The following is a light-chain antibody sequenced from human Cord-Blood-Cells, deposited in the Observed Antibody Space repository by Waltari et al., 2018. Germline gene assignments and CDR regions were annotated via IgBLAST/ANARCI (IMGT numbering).Light chain of an antibody. CDR2: AAS. V-gene: IGKV1-39*01. CDR1: QRISSY. J-gene: IGKJ1*01. CDR3: QQSYSTLTWT. Sequence: DIQMTQSPSSLSASVGDRVTLTCRASQRISSYLNWYQQKPGKAPKLLIYAASSLQSGVPSRFSGSGSGTDFTLTISSLQPEDFATYYCQQSYSTLTWTFGQGTKVEIK.